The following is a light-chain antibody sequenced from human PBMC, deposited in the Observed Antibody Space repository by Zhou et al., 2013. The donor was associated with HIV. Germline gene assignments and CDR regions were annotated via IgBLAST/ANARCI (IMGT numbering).Light chain of an antibody. CDR3: QQSYSTPWT. CDR2: AAS. V-gene: IGKV1-39*01. Sequence: DIQMTQSPSSLSASVGDRVTITCRASQSISSYLNWYQQKPGKAPKLLIYAASSLQSGVPSRFSGSGSRTDFTLTISSLQPEDFATYYCQQSYSTPWTLGQGPRWKSN. J-gene: IGKJ1*01. CDR1: QSISSY.